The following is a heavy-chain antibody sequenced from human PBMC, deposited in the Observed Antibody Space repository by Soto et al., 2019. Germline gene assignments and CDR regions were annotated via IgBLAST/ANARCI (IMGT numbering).Heavy chain of an antibody. CDR2: LYNTGST. Sequence: PSETLSLTCTVSGGSISSYYWSWIRQPPGKGLEWIGYLYNTGSTIYNPSLKSRVTISVDTSKNQFSLKMNSVTAADTAVYYCARGVFPWGQGTLVTVSS. CDR3: ARGVFP. CDR1: GGSISSYY. V-gene: IGHV4-59*01. J-gene: IGHJ5*02.